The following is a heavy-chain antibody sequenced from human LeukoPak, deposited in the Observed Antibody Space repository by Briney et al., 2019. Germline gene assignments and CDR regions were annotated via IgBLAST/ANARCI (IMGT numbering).Heavy chain of an antibody. J-gene: IGHJ4*02. CDR3: AGGSGSYPPLSSLDY. CDR1: GYTFTSYY. D-gene: IGHD1-26*01. CDR2: INPSGGST. Sequence: ASVKVSCKASGYTFTSYYMHWVRQAPGQGLEWMGIINPSGGSTSYAQKFQGRVTMTRDTSTSTVYMELSSLRSEDTAVYYCAGGSGSYPPLSSLDYWGQGTLVTVSS. V-gene: IGHV1-46*01.